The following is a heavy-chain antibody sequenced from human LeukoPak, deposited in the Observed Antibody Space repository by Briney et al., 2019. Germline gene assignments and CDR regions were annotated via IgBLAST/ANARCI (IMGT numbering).Heavy chain of an antibody. CDR2: INPNSGGT. D-gene: IGHD6-19*01. J-gene: IGHJ6*02. V-gene: IGHV1-2*02. CDR3: ARRLAALPAGDYYGMDV. CDR1: GYTFTGYY. Sequence: ASVKVSCKASGYTFTGYYMHWVRQAPGQGLEWMGWINPNSGGTNYAQKFQGRVTMTRDTSISTAYMELSRLRSDDTAVYYCARRLAALPAGDYYGMDVWGQGTTVTVSS.